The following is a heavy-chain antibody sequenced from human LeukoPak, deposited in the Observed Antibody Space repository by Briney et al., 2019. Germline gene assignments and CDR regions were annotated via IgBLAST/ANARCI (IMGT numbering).Heavy chain of an antibody. CDR1: GGTFSSYA. D-gene: IGHD5-18*01. Sequence: ASVKVSCKASGGTFSSYAISWVRQAPGQGLEWMGGIIPIFGTANYAQKFQGGVTITADESTSTAYMELSSLRSEDTAVYYCARPRGYSYGYGGPFDYWGQGTLVTVSS. CDR2: IIPIFGTA. J-gene: IGHJ4*02. CDR3: ARPRGYSYGYGGPFDY. V-gene: IGHV1-69*01.